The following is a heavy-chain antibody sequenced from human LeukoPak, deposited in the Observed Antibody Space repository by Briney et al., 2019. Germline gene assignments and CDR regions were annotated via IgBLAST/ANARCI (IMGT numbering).Heavy chain of an antibody. CDR3: ARTAEAKTEYFQH. Sequence: ASVKVSCKASGYTFTSYDINWVRQATGQGLEWMGWMNPNSGNTGYAQKFQGRVTMTRNTSISTAYMELSSLRSEDTAVYYCARTAEAKTEYFQHWGQGTLVTVSS. V-gene: IGHV1-8*01. D-gene: IGHD1-14*01. CDR1: GYTFTSYD. J-gene: IGHJ1*01. CDR2: MNPNSGNT.